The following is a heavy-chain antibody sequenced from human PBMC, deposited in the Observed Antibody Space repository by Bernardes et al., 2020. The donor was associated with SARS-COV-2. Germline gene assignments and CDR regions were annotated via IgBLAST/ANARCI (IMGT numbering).Heavy chain of an antibody. V-gene: IGHV2-70*01. CDR2: IDWDDDK. Sequence: SGPTLVKLTQTLTLTCTFSGFSLSTSGLCVSWIRQPPGKALAWLALIDWDDDKYYSTSLKTRLTISKDTSKNQVVLTMTNMDPVDTATYYCARIRDVVAASGFDYWGQGTLVTVSS. CDR1: GFSLSTSGLC. J-gene: IGHJ4*02. D-gene: IGHD2-15*01. CDR3: ARIRDVVAASGFDY.